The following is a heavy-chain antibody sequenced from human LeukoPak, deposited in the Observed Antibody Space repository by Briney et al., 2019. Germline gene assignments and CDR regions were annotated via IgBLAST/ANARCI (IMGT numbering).Heavy chain of an antibody. CDR2: IYYSGST. CDR3: ARARDPNYYDSSGHDAFDI. CDR1: GGSISSYY. Sequence: SETLSLTCTVSGGSISSYYWSWIRQPPGKGLEWIGYIYYSGSTNYNPSLKSRVTISVDTSKNQFSLKLSSVTAADTAVYYCARARDPNYYDSSGHDAFDIWGQGTMVTVSS. V-gene: IGHV4-59*12. D-gene: IGHD3-22*01. J-gene: IGHJ3*02.